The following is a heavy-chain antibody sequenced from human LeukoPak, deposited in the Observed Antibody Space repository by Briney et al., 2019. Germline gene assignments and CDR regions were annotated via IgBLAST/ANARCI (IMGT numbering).Heavy chain of an antibody. J-gene: IGHJ4*02. V-gene: IGHV4-59*01. CDR3: ASETGVYFEY. Sequence: PSETLSLTCTVSGGSISSYYWSWIRQPPGKGLEWIGYIYYTGTTNHNPSLKSRVTLSLDTSKNQFSLKLTSVTAADTAVYYCASETGVYFEYWGQGTLVTVSS. CDR2: IYYTGTT. CDR1: GGSISSYY. D-gene: IGHD3-10*01.